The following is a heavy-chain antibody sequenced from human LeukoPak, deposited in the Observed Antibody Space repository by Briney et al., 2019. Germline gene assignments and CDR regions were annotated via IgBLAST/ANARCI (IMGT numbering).Heavy chain of an antibody. Sequence: PGGSLRLSCAASGFIVSSNYMSWVRQAPGKGLEWVSVIYSGGSTYYADSVKGRFTISRDNSKNTLYLQMNSPRAEDTAVYYCARAYYYDSSGPDAFDIWGQGTMVTVSS. D-gene: IGHD3-22*01. CDR1: GFIVSSNY. CDR2: IYSGGST. CDR3: ARAYYYDSSGPDAFDI. J-gene: IGHJ3*02. V-gene: IGHV3-66*01.